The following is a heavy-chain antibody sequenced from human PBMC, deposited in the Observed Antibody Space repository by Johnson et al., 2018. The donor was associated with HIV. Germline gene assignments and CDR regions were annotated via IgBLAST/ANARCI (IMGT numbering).Heavy chain of an antibody. V-gene: IGHV3-30*02. J-gene: IGHJ3*01. Sequence: QVQLVESGGGLVQPGGSLRLSCAASGFTFNTYGMHWVRQAPGKGLEWVAFIRYDGGTKYYADSLKGRFTISRDNSKNTLYLQMNSLSAEDTAVYYCAKPLVGATRDDAFDVWGQGTMVTVSS. CDR3: AKPLVGATRDDAFDV. CDR2: IRYDGGTK. CDR1: GFTFNTYG. D-gene: IGHD1-26*01.